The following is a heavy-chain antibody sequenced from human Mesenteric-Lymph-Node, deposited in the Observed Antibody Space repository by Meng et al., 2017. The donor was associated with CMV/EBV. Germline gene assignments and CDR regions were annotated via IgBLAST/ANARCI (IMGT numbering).Heavy chain of an antibody. CDR1: GGSFSGYY. D-gene: IGHD2-15*01. J-gene: IGHJ4*02. V-gene: IGHV4-34*01. CDR3: ARGSDIPVNNY. Sequence: QGQLQQWGAGLLKPSETLSFTCAVYGGSFSGYYWRWIRQPPGKGLEWIGEINHNGVPNYNPSLKSRVTISLDRSKNQFSLKLSSVTAEDTAVYYCARGSDIPVNNYWGQGTLVTVSS. CDR2: INHNGVP.